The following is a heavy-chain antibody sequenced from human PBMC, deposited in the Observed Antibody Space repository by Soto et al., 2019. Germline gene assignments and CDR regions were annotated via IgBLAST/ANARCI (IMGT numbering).Heavy chain of an antibody. CDR1: GGSISSYY. CDR3: ARGHDYGCNSVLLPGNWYFDL. J-gene: IGHJ2*01. D-gene: IGHD4-17*01. V-gene: IGHV4-4*07. CDR2: IYTSGST. Sequence: QVQLQESGPGLVKPSETLSLTCTVSGGSISSYYWSWIRQPAGKGLEWIGRIYTSGSTNYNPSLMSRVTMSVDTSKNQFSLKLSSVTAAVTAVYYCARGHDYGCNSVLLPGNWYFDLWGRGTLVTVSS.